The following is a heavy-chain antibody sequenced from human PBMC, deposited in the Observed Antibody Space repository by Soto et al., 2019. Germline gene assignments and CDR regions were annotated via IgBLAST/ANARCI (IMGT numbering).Heavy chain of an antibody. V-gene: IGHV4-39*07. CDR3: ARLWSSSWYYYYGMDV. Sequence: SETLSLTCTVSGGSISSSSYYWGWIRQPPGKGLEWIGSIYYSGSTYYNPSLKSRVTISVDTSKNQFSLKLSSVTAADTAVYYCARLWSSSWYYYYGMDVWGQGTTVTVSS. D-gene: IGHD6-13*01. CDR1: GGSISSSSYY. J-gene: IGHJ6*02. CDR2: IYYSGST.